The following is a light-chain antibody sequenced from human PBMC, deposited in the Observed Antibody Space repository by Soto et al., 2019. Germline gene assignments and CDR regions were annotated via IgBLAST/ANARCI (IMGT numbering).Light chain of an antibody. Sequence: EIEMTQSPATLSVSPGERATLSCRASQSVSSSYLAWYQQKPGQAPRLLIYGASTRATGIPARFSGSGSGTEFTLTISSLQSEDFAVYYCQQYKNWPRTFGQGTKV. CDR1: QSVSSSY. V-gene: IGKV3-15*01. CDR2: GAS. CDR3: QQYKNWPRT. J-gene: IGKJ1*01.